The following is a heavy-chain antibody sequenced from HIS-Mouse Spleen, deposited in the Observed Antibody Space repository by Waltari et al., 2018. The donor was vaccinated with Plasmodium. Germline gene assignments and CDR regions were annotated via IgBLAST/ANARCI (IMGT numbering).Heavy chain of an antibody. D-gene: IGHD4-17*01. J-gene: IGHJ3*02. CDR1: GFTVSSNY. CDR3: ASKTTVTNHAFDI. Sequence: EVQLVESGGGLIQPGGSLRLSCAASGFTVSSNYMSWVRQAPGKGLEWVSVICSGGSTYYADSVKGRFTISRDNSKNTLYLQMNSLRAEDTAVYYCASKTTVTNHAFDIWGQGTMVTVSS. CDR2: ICSGGST. V-gene: IGHV3-53*01.